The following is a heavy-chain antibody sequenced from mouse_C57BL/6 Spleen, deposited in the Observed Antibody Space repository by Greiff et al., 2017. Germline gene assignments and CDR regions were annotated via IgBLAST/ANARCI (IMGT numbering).Heavy chain of an antibody. J-gene: IGHJ1*03. D-gene: IGHD1-1*01. V-gene: IGHV1-69*01. CDR2: IDPSDSYT. CDR1: GYTFTSYW. Sequence: QVQLQQSGAELVMPGASVKLSCKASGYTFTSYWMHWVKQRPGQGLEWIGEIDPSDSYTNYNQKFKGKSTLTVDKSSSTAYMQLSSLTSEDSAVYYCARLLRSRNGYFDVWGTGTTVTVSS. CDR3: ARLLRSRNGYFDV.